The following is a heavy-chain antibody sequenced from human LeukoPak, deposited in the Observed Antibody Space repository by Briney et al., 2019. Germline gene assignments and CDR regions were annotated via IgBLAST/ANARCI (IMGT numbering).Heavy chain of an antibody. CDR2: MNPNSGNT. Sequence: GASVKVSCKASGYTFTSYDINWVRQATGQGLEWMGWMNPNSGNTGYAQKFQGRVTMTRNTSISTAYMELSSLRSEDTAVYYCARGRPAAFPEPSYYGMDVWGQGTTVTVSS. CDR3: ARGRPAAFPEPSYYGMDV. CDR1: GYTFTSYD. D-gene: IGHD2-2*01. J-gene: IGHJ6*02. V-gene: IGHV1-8*01.